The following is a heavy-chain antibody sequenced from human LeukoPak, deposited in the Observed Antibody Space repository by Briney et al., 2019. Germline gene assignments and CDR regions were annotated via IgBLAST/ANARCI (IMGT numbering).Heavy chain of an antibody. Sequence: VSCXXXGYXXTXXYMHWVRQAPGXGLEWMGIINPSGGSTSYAQKFQGRVTMTRDTSTSTAYMELSSLRSEDTAVYYCARDGDYYDSSGYPDYWGQGTLVTVSS. CDR2: INPSGGST. CDR1: GYXXTXXY. V-gene: IGHV1-46*01. CDR3: ARDGDYYDSSGYPDY. J-gene: IGHJ4*02. D-gene: IGHD3-22*01.